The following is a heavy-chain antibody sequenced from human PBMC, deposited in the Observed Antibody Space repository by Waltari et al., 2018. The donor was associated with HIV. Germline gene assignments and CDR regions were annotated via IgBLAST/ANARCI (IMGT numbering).Heavy chain of an antibody. CDR1: GYSCSVKY. Sequence: QEQLVQSGAAVKKPGASVKGTCKASGYSCSVKYTHWLRQAPGQGLEWMGWVNPKTGITYYAKTFQGRVTMTRDASISTAYMDLTSLTSDDTAVYYCARDVSGSQGNAFDIWGQGTMVTVSS. J-gene: IGHJ3*02. D-gene: IGHD1-26*01. CDR3: ARDVSGSQGNAFDI. V-gene: IGHV1-2*02. CDR2: VNPKTGIT.